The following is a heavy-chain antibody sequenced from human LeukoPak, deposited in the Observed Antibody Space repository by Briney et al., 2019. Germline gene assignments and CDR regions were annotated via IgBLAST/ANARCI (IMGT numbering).Heavy chain of an antibody. CDR1: GGSISSYY. CDR2: IYYSGST. CDR3: ARGPGIAAAGHGFDY. V-gene: IGHV4-59*12. Sequence: PSETLSLTCTVSGGSISSYYWSWIRQPPGKGLEWIGYIYYSGSTNYNPSLKSRVTISVDKSKNQFSLKLSSVTAADTAVYYCARGPGIAAAGHGFDYWGQGTLVTVSS. D-gene: IGHD6-13*01. J-gene: IGHJ4*02.